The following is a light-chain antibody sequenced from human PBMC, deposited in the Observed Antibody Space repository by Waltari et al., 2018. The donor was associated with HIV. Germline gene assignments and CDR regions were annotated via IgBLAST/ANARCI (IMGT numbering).Light chain of an antibody. J-gene: IGLJ2*01. CDR1: SSDVGAYNY. CDR3: SSYTSSSSRV. V-gene: IGLV2-14*01. Sequence: QSALTQPASVSGCPGQSLTISCPGTSSDVGAYNYVSWYQQHPGKAPKLLIFEVSNRPSGVPNRFSGSKSGNTASLAISGLQAEDEADYYCSSYTSSSSRVFGGGTKLTVL. CDR2: EVS.